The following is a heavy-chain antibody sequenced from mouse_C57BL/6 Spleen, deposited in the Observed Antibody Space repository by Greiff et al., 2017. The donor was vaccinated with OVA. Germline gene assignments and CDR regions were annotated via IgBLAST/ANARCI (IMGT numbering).Heavy chain of an antibody. CDR3: ARNYYGPMDY. CDR1: GYTFTSYW. D-gene: IGHD1-1*01. V-gene: IGHV1-61*01. Sequence: VKLQQPGAELVRPGSSVKLSCKASGYTFTSYWMDWVKQRPGQGLEWIGNIYPSDSETHYNQKFKDKATLTVDKSSSTAYMQLSSLTSEDSAVYYCARNYYGPMDYWGQGTSVTVSS. J-gene: IGHJ4*01. CDR2: IYPSDSET.